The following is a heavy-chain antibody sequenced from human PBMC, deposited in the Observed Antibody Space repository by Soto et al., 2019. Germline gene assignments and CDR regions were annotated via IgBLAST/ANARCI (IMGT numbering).Heavy chain of an antibody. D-gene: IGHD2-2*01. CDR3: AKSRDAYNFYFYYGMDV. V-gene: IGHV3-30*18. Sequence: GGSLRLSCAASGFTFGNYGMHWVRQTPGKALEWVALILYDVSNKYYAVSVKGRFTISRDNSKNTLYLQVSSLRAEDTAVSSCAKSRDAYNFYFYYGMDVWGQGTTVTIS. CDR2: ILYDVSNK. CDR1: GFTFGNYG. J-gene: IGHJ6*02.